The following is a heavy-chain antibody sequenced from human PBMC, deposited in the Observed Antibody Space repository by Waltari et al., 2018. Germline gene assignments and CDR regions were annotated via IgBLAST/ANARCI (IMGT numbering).Heavy chain of an antibody. CDR2: IIPIVGTA. Sequence: QVQLVQSGAEVKKPGSSVKVSCKASGGTFSSYAISWVRQAPGQGLEWMGGIIPIVGTAKYAQKFQGRVTITTDESTSTAYMELSSLRSEDTAVYYCATTPFMVVTPGYYYYGMDVWGQGTTVTVSS. D-gene: IGHD2-21*02. V-gene: IGHV1-69*05. CDR1: GGTFSSYA. J-gene: IGHJ6*02. CDR3: ATTPFMVVTPGYYYYGMDV.